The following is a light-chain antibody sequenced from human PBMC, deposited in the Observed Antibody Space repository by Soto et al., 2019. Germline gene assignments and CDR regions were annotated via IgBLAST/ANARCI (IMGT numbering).Light chain of an antibody. CDR3: QQRRSWQVT. CDR1: QSINTY. V-gene: IGKV3D-11*02. CDR2: DAS. J-gene: IGKJ5*01. Sequence: EIVLTQAPATLSLSPGEGATLSCRASQSINTYLAWYQQKPGQAPRLLIYDASKRATGIPARFSGSGSGTNFTLTISSLEPEDFAVYCCQQRRSWQVTFGQGTRLEIK.